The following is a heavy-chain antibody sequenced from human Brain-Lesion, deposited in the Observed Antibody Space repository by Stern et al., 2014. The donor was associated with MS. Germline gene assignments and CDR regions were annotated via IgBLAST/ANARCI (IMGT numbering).Heavy chain of an antibody. D-gene: IGHD5-18*01. CDR1: GFTFSTYW. CDR3: ARAHVDTWDWFDP. CDR2: INGDGSRT. V-gene: IGHV3-74*02. J-gene: IGHJ5*02. Sequence: VQLVQSGGDLVQPGGSLRLSCTASGFTFSTYWMHWVRQAPGKGLVWVSRINGDGSRTSYADSVKGRFTNSRDNAKNTLYVQMNSLRVEDTAVYYCARAHVDTWDWFDPWGQGTLVTVSS.